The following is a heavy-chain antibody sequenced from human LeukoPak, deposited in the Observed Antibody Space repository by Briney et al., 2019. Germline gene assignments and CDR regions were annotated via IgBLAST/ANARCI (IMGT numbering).Heavy chain of an antibody. V-gene: IGHV4-34*01. CDR2: INHSGST. CDR1: GGSFSGYY. CDR3: ARAQQLVRYYYGMDV. Sequence: SETLSLTCAVYGGSFSGYYWSWIRQSPGKGLEWIGEINHSGSTNYNPSLKSRVTISVDTSKNQFSLKLSSVTAADTAVYYCARAQQLVRYYYGMDVWGKGTTVTVSS. D-gene: IGHD6-13*01. J-gene: IGHJ6*04.